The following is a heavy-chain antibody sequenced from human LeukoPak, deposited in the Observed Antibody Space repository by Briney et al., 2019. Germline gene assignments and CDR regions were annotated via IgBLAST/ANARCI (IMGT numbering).Heavy chain of an antibody. CDR1: GFTFSSYA. CDR3: ARGFLEWLLY. Sequence: GGSLRLSCAASGFTFSSYAMHWVRQAPGKGLEWVAVISYDGSNKYYADSVKGRFTISRDNSKNTLYLQMNSLRAEDTAVYYCARGFLEWLLYWGQGTLVTVSS. D-gene: IGHD3-3*01. J-gene: IGHJ4*02. V-gene: IGHV3-30-3*01. CDR2: ISYDGSNK.